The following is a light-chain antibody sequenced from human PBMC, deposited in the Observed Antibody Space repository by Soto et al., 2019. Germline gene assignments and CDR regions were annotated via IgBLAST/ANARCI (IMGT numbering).Light chain of an antibody. CDR3: QHMRT. V-gene: IGKV1-5*01. CDR2: DAS. Sequence: DIPMTQSPSTLSASVGDRVTITCRASQNINNWIAWYQQKPGKAPKFLIYDASTLENGVPSRFSGSGFGTEFSLTISSLQPDDFGSYYCQHMRTFGQVTKVDIK. CDR1: QNINNW. J-gene: IGKJ1*01.